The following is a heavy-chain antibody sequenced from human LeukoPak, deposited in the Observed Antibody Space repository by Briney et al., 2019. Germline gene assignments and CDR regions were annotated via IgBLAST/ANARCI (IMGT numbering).Heavy chain of an antibody. D-gene: IGHD3-9*01. CDR3: AKRPIFRFDY. J-gene: IGHJ4*02. CDR2: ISGSGDNT. V-gene: IGHV3-23*01. CDR1: GFTFSSYA. Sequence: GGSLRLSCAASGFTFSSYAMGWVRQAPGKGLEWVSGISGSGDNTYYANSVKGRFTISRDNSKNTLYLQMNSLRAEDTAVYYCAKRPIFRFDYWGQGTLVTVSS.